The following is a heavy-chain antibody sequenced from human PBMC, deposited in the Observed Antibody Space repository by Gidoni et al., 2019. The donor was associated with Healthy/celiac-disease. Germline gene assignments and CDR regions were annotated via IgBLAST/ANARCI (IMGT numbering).Heavy chain of an antibody. D-gene: IGHD3-10*01. CDR3: ARIRITMVRGVITGGAYNWFDP. CDR2: IFSNDEK. Sequence: QVTLKESGPVLVKPTETLTLTCTVSGFSLSNARMGVSWIRQPPGKALEWLAHIFSNDEKSYSTSLKSRLTISKDTSKSQVVLTMTNMDPVDTATYYCARIRITMVRGVITGGAYNWFDPWGQGTLVTVSS. J-gene: IGHJ5*02. CDR1: GFSLSNARMG. V-gene: IGHV2-26*01.